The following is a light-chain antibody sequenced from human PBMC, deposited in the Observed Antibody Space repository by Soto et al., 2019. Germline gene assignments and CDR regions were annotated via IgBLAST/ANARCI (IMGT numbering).Light chain of an antibody. J-gene: IGKJ4*01. V-gene: IGKV3-20*01. CDR1: QSVSSSY. Sequence: EIVLPQSPGTLSLSPVERAALSGGASQSVSSSYLAWYQQNPGQTPRLLIDGASSRATGIPDRFSGRRSGTDFTLTISRLEPEDYAVYYCQQYSSSPLSFGGGTKVDIK. CDR2: GAS. CDR3: QQYSSSPLS.